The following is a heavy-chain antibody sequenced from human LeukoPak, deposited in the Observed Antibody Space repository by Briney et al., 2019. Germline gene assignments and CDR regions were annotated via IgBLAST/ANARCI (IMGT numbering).Heavy chain of an antibody. CDR3: ARRDGYNYHYYGMDV. J-gene: IGHJ6*02. CDR1: GYTFTSYY. V-gene: IGHV1-46*01. Sequence: ASVKVSCKASGYTFTSYYMHLVRQAPGQGLEWMGISNPSGGSTSYAQKFQGRVTMTRDTSTSTVYMELSSLRSEDTAVYYCARRDGYNYHYYGMDVWGQGTTVTVSS. D-gene: IGHD5-24*01. CDR2: SNPSGGST.